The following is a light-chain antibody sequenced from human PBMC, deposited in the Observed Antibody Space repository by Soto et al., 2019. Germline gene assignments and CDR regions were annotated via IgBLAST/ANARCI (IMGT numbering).Light chain of an antibody. Sequence: QSALTQPASVSGSPGQSITISCTGTSSDVGGYNYVSWYQQHPGKAPKLMIYDVSNRPSGVSNRFSGSKSGNTASLTISGLQAEDEADYYCNSYRNTNTWVFGGGTKVTVL. J-gene: IGLJ3*02. CDR3: NSYRNTNTWV. CDR1: SSDVGGYNY. V-gene: IGLV2-14*01. CDR2: DVS.